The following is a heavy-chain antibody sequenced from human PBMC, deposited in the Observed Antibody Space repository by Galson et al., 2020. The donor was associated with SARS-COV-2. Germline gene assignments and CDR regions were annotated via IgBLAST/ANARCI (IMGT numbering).Heavy chain of an antibody. D-gene: IGHD3-10*01. V-gene: IGHV3-7*05. Sequence: GESLKISCTASGFIFTTYWMSWVRQAPGKGLEWVAKIKKDGSEKYYVDSVKGRFTISRDTAKSSLYLQMNSLRAEDTAVYYCVRNQEGRRYGSGNYPDLWGRGTLVTVSS. CDR2: IKKDGSEK. CDR3: VRNQEGRRYGSGNYPDL. CDR1: GFIFTTYW. J-gene: IGHJ2*01.